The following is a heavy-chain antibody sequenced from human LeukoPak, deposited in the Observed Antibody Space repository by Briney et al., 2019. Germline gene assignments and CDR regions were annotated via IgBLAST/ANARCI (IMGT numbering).Heavy chain of an antibody. D-gene: IGHD3-22*01. CDR3: ARLLITYYYDSSGYPDH. CDR2: IYYSGST. CDR1: GGSISSSSYY. J-gene: IGHJ4*02. V-gene: IGHV4-39*01. Sequence: PSETLSLTCTVSGGSISSSSYYWGWIRQPPGKGLEWIGSIYYSGSTYYNPSLKSRVTISVDTSKNQFSLKLSSVTAADTAVYYCARLLITYYYDSSGYPDHWGQGTLVTVSS.